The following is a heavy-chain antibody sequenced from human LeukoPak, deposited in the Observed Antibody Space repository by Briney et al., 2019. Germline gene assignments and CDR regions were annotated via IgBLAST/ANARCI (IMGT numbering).Heavy chain of an antibody. J-gene: IGHJ4*02. V-gene: IGHV3-53*01. D-gene: IGHD1-14*01. Sequence: GGSLRLSCAASGVVVSSNYMSWVRQAPGKGLEWVAIIYIVGTTHYADSVKGRFTISRDNSKNTLYLQMNSLRAEDTAVYYCARAVSGYYFDYWGQGALVTVSS. CDR2: IYIVGTT. CDR3: ARAVSGYYFDY. CDR1: GVVVSSNY.